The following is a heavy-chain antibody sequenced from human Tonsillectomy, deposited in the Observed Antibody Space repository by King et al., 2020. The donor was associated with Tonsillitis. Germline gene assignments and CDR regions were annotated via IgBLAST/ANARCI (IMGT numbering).Heavy chain of an antibody. V-gene: IGHV3-33*08. J-gene: IGHJ6*02. CDR2: IWYDGSNR. D-gene: IGHD6-13*01. CDR1: GFAFSYYG. CDR3: ARGPGVAAAAAEEDYYYGMDV. Sequence: VQLVESGGGVVQPGRSLRLSCAASGFAFSYYGMHWVRQAPGKGLEWVAVIWYDGSNRYYADSVKGRFTLSRDNSKNTLYLQMNSLRAEDTAVYYCARGPGVAAAAAEEDYYYGMDVWGQGTTVTVSS.